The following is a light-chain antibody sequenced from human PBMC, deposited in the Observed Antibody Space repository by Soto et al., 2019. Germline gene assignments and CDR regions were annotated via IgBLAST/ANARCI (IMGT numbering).Light chain of an antibody. CDR3: QQYNNWPPYT. J-gene: IGKJ2*01. Sequence: EVVLTQSPATLSVSPGERATLSCSASQSVSSNLAWYQQKPVQAPRLLIYGAFTRATGIPARFSGSGTGTAVTLTSSSLQSADFAVYYGQQYNNWPPYTFGKGTQLESK. V-gene: IGKV3-15*01. CDR2: GAF. CDR1: QSVSSN.